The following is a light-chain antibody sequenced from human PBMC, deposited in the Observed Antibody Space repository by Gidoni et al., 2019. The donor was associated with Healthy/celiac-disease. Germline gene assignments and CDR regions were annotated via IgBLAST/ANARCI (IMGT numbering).Light chain of an antibody. CDR3: QRCNSAPYT. J-gene: IGKJ2*01. CDR1: QDISNY. Sequence: DIQITQSPSSLSASVGDSVTITCRASQDISNYLAWYQLESGKVPKLLIYGASTLQSGVPSRFSGSGSGTDFTLTINGLQPEDVATYYCQRCNSAPYTFGQGTKLEI. CDR2: GAS. V-gene: IGKV1-27*01.